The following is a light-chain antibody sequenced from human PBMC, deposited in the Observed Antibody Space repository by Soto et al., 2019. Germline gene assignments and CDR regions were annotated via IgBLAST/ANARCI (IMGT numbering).Light chain of an antibody. J-gene: IGLJ1*01. CDR2: DVS. CDR1: SSDVGGYNY. Sequence: SVRKKPASGYRLHGEWRTISCTRTSSDVGGYNYVSWYQQHPGKAPKLMIYDVSNRPSGVSNRFSGSKSGNTASLTISGLQAEDEADYYCSSYTSSSTLDVFGTGTKVTVL. V-gene: IGLV2-14*01. CDR3: SSYTSSSTLDV.